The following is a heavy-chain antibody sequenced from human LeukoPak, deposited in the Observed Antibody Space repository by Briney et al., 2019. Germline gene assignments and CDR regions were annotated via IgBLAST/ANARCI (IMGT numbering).Heavy chain of an antibody. CDR3: ARLRTLSFTIPAD. J-gene: IGHJ4*02. Sequence: SATLSLTCAVYGGSLSGYYWSWIRQPPGKGLEWIGEINHGGFTTYNPSLKSRVTISVDTSKNQFSLKLTSLTAADTAVYYCARLRTLSFTIPADWGQGTLVTVSS. CDR2: INHGGFT. D-gene: IGHD3-3*01. CDR1: GGSLSGYY. V-gene: IGHV4-34*01.